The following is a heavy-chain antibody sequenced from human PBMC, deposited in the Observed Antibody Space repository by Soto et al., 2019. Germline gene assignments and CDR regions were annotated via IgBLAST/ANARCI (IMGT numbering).Heavy chain of an antibody. CDR3: AKDSTYSSNWYFGDY. V-gene: IGHV3-21*01. J-gene: IGHJ4*02. CDR1: GFTFSSYS. CDR2: ISGSSSNM. Sequence: EVHLVESGGGLVKPGGSLRLSCAASGFTFSSYSMNWVRQAPGKGLEWVSSISGSSSNMYYADSVKGRFTISRDNAKNSLYLQMNSLRADDTAVYYCAKDSTYSSNWYFGDYWGQGTLVTVSS. D-gene: IGHD6-13*01.